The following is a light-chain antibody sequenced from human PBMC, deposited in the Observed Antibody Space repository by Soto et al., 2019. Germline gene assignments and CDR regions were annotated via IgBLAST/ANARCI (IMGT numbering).Light chain of an antibody. CDR3: SSYTSSSTYV. Sequence: QSVLTQPASVSGSPGQSITISCTGTSSDVGGYNYVSWYQQHTGKAPKLMIYDVSNRPSGVSNRFSGSKSGNTASLTISGLQAEDEAEYYCSSYTSSSTYVFGTGTKVTVL. CDR1: SSDVGGYNY. J-gene: IGLJ1*01. V-gene: IGLV2-14*01. CDR2: DVS.